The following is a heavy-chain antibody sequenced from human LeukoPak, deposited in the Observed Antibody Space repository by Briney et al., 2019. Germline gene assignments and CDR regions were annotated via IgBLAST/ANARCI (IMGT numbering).Heavy chain of an antibody. CDR1: GFTFDDYG. CDR3: ARARSRAFDI. CDR2: INWNGGST. Sequence: RGSLRLSCAASGFTFDDYGMSWVRQAPGKGLEWVSGINWNGGSTGYADSVKGRFTISRDNSKNTLYLQMNSLRAEDTAVYYCARARSRAFDIWGQGTMVTASS. V-gene: IGHV3-20*04. J-gene: IGHJ3*02.